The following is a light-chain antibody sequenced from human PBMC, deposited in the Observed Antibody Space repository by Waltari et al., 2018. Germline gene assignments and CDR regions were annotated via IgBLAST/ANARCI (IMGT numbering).Light chain of an antibody. V-gene: IGLV3-1*01. Sequence: SYELTQTPSVSVSPGQTATITSSGDDLGAKNACWYQQKPGQSPVLVIYQDNKRPSGIPERFSGSNSGNTATLTISGTQATDEADYYCQAWHSNTFVFGTGTKVTVL. CDR1: DLGAKN. J-gene: IGLJ1*01. CDR2: QDN. CDR3: QAWHSNTFV.